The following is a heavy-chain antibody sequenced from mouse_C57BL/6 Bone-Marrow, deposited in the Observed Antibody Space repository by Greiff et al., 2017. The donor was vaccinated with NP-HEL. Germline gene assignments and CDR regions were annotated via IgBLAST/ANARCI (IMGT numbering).Heavy chain of an antibody. D-gene: IGHD2-12*01. V-gene: IGHV1-69*01. CDR3: ARHYNYDYFDY. J-gene: IGHJ2*01. Sequence: QVQLQQPGAELVMPGASVKLSCKASGYTFTSYWMHWVKQRPGQGLEWIGEIDPSDSYTNYNQKFKGKSTLTVDKSSSTAYMQRSSLTSEDSAVYYCARHYNYDYFDYWGQDTTLTVSS. CDR1: GYTFTSYW. CDR2: IDPSDSYT.